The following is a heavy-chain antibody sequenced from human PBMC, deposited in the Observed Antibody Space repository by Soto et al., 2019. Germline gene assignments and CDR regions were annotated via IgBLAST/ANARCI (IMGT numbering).Heavy chain of an antibody. CDR1: GGSITSYC. J-gene: IGHJ4*02. Sequence: SETMCLTCTVSGGSITSYCVSWIRQPPGKGLEWIGYVFHSGITGYNPSLKSRVTISVDASKNLFSLKLISVTAADTAVYYCARDQNGSPYFDYWGQGTLVTVSS. CDR2: VFHSGIT. CDR3: ARDQNGSPYFDY. V-gene: IGHV4-59*01. D-gene: IGHD1-26*01.